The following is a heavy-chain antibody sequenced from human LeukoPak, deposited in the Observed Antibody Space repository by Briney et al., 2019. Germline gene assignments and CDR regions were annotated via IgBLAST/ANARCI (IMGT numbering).Heavy chain of an antibody. D-gene: IGHD3-3*02. CDR1: GYTFTSYD. CDR3: ARVGSSAQHFYYYYYMDV. CDR2: MNPNSGNT. V-gene: IGHV1-8*03. J-gene: IGHJ6*03. Sequence: GASVKVSCKASGYTFTSYDINWVRQATGQGLEWMGWMNPNSGNTGYAQKFQGRVTITRNTSISTAYMELSSLRSEDTAVYYCARVGSSAQHFYYYYYMDVWGKGTTVTVSS.